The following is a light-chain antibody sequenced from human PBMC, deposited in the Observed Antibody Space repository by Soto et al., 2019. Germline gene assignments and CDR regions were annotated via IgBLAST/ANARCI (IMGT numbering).Light chain of an antibody. V-gene: IGKV3-15*01. CDR2: DAS. CDR3: QQHNNWPRT. Sequence: EIVMTQSPATLSVSPGGRATLSCRASQSVSRHLAWYQQKPGQAPRLLIYDASARATGIPARFSGSGSGTEFTLTISSLQSEDFGVYYCQQHNNWPRTFGQGTTVEL. CDR1: QSVSRH. J-gene: IGKJ1*01.